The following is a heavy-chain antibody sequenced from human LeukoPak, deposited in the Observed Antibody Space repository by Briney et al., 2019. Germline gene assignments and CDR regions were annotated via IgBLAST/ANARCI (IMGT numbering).Heavy chain of an antibody. CDR1: GFTFSTYS. CDR2: ISSSSTYI. V-gene: IGHV3-21*01. J-gene: IGHJ4*02. CDR3: ARDLNTGYSSGWYIDY. D-gene: IGHD6-19*01. Sequence: GGSLRLSCAASGFTFSTYSMNWVRQAPGKGLDWVSSISSSSTYIYSAESVKGRFNISRDNAKNSVYLQMNSLRAEDTAVYYCARDLNTGYSSGWYIDYWGQGTLVTVSS.